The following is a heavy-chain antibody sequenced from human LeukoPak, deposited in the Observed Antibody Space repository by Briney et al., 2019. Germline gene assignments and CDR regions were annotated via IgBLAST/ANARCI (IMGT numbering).Heavy chain of an antibody. V-gene: IGHV3-30-3*01. CDR1: GFTSSSYA. D-gene: IGHD1-7*01. CDR2: ISKDGSDK. Sequence: GGSLRLSCAASGFTSSSYALDWVRQAPGKGLEWVAVISKDGSDKYYPGSVRGRFTISRDNSKNTIYLQMDSLRAEDTAIYYCARDYWWNYDYWGQGTLVTVSS. CDR3: ARDYWWNYDY. J-gene: IGHJ4*02.